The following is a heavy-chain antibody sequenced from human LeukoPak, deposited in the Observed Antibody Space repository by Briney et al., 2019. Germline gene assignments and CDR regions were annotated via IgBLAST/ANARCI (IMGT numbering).Heavy chain of an antibody. V-gene: IGHV1-2*02. Sequence: ASVKVSCKASGYTFTSYGISWVRQAPGQGLEWMGWINPNSGDTNYAQKFQGRVTMTRDTSISTAYMELSRLRSDDTAVYYCAREVVVGPYYYYMDVWGKGTTVTVSS. D-gene: IGHD2-15*01. CDR1: GYTFTSYG. CDR3: AREVVVGPYYYYMDV. CDR2: INPNSGDT. J-gene: IGHJ6*03.